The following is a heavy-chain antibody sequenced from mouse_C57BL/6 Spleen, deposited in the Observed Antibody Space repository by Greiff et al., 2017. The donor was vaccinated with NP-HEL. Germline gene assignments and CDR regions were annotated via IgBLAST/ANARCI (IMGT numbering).Heavy chain of an antibody. Sequence: QVQLQQSGAELVRPGASVKLSCKASGYTFTDYYINWVKQRPGQGLEWIARIYPGSGNTYYNEKFKGKATLTAEKSSSTAYMQLSSLTSEDSAVYFCARSGYGSYFDYWGQGTTLTVSS. CDR1: GYTFTDYY. CDR3: ARSGYGSYFDY. CDR2: IYPGSGNT. V-gene: IGHV1-76*01. D-gene: IGHD1-1*01. J-gene: IGHJ2*01.